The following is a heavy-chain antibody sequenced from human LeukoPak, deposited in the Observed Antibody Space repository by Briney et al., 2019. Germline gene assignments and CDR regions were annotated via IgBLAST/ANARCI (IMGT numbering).Heavy chain of an antibody. CDR3: ARAPSMILPFYFDC. CDR2: ISYSGST. J-gene: IGHJ4*02. CDR1: GYSISSGYY. D-gene: IGHD3-22*01. V-gene: IGHV4-38-2*02. Sequence: PSETLSLSCTVSGYSISSGYYWGWIRPPPGKGLEWIGYISYSGSTYYNSSLESRVTISLKTPNIQLNLNSVTAADTAVYFCARAPSMILPFYFDCWGQGALVTVSS.